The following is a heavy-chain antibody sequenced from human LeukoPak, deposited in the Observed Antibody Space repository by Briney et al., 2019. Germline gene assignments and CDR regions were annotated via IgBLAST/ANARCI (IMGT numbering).Heavy chain of an antibody. V-gene: IGHV3-30*04. CDR3: AKVGLQFTFFDY. J-gene: IGHJ4*02. D-gene: IGHD5-24*01. CDR1: GFTFSSYA. CDR2: ISYDGSNK. Sequence: GGSLRLSCAASGFTFSSYAMHWVRQAPGKGLEWVAVISYDGSNKYYADSVKGRFTISGDNSKNTLYLQMNSLKAEDTALYYCAKVGLQFTFFDYWGQGTLVTVSS.